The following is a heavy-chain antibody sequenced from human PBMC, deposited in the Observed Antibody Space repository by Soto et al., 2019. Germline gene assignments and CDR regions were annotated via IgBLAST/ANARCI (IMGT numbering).Heavy chain of an antibody. CDR2: MNPNSGNT. CDR3: ARGVKYGAYSRWFDP. D-gene: IGHD4-17*01. Sequence: QVQLVQSGAEVKKPGASVKVSCKASGYTFTSYDINWVRQAIGQGLEYLGWMNPNSGNTGYVQKFQGRVTMTRDTSISTAYMELSSLRSEDTAVYFCARGVKYGAYSRWFDPWGQGTLVTVSS. V-gene: IGHV1-8*01. J-gene: IGHJ5*02. CDR1: GYTFTSYD.